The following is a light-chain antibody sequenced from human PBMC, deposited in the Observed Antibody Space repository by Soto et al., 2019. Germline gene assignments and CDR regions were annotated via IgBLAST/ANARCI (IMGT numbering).Light chain of an antibody. J-gene: IGKJ5*01. CDR2: SAS. CDR3: QQNGSVPIT. CDR1: QSLSGGY. V-gene: IGKV3-20*01. Sequence: EIVLTQSPGTLSLSPGERATLSCRASQSLSGGYLAWFQQKPGQTPRLLIYSASNRATGIPDRFSGSGSGTYFTLTISRLEPEDFVVYYCQQNGSVPITFGQGTRLEIK.